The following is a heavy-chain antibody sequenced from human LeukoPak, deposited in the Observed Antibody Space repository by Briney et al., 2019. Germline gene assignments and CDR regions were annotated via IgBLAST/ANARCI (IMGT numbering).Heavy chain of an antibody. V-gene: IGHV3-13*04. CDR3: ARELVTAGHWYFDL. Sequence: GGSLRLSCTASGFTFTNHDMHWVRQPTGKGLEWVSSIGTAGDTNYQGSVKGRFTTSRDNAKNPLYLQMNSLRDGDTAVYYCARELVTAGHWYFDLWGRGTLVTVSS. CDR2: IGTAGDT. J-gene: IGHJ2*01. D-gene: IGHD2-2*01. CDR1: GFTFTNHD.